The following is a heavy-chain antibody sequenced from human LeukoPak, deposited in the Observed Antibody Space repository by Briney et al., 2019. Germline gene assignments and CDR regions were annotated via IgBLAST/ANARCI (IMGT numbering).Heavy chain of an antibody. D-gene: IGHD3-10*01. J-gene: IGHJ3*02. CDR1: GYSFTTYW. CDR2: IYPGDSDT. CDR3: ARSLRGSGKENAFDI. Sequence: GESLKISCRTSGYSFTTYWIGWVRQMPGKGLEWMGIIYPGDSDTRYSPSFQGQVTISADKSISTAYLQWSSLKASDTAMYYCARSLRGSGKENAFDIWGQGTMVTVSS. V-gene: IGHV5-51*01.